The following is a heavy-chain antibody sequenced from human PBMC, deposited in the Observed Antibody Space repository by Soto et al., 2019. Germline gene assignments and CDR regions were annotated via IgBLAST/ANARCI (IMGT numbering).Heavy chain of an antibody. J-gene: IGHJ4*02. Sequence: SETLSLTCTVSGGSIRSGGTGSYWTWIRQLPGKGLEWIGYIYYSGSTNYNPSLKSRVTISVDTSKNQFSLKLSSVTAADTAVYYCARRYGGNFDYWGQGTLVTVSS. CDR2: IYYSGST. CDR3: ARRYGGNFDY. D-gene: IGHD1-26*01. V-gene: IGHV4-61*08. CDR1: GGSIRSGGTGSY.